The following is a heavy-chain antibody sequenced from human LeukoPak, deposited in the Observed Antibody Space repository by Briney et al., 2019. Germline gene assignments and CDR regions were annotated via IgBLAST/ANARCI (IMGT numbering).Heavy chain of an antibody. D-gene: IGHD3-10*01. Sequence: ASVKVSCKASGYTFTSYYMHWVRQAPGQGLEWMGWINPNSGGTNYAQKFQGRVTMTRDTSISTAYMELSRLRSDDTAVYYCARDYYGSGSYYRGLYFDYWGQGTLVTVSS. J-gene: IGHJ4*02. CDR1: GYTFTSYY. CDR2: INPNSGGT. V-gene: IGHV1-2*02. CDR3: ARDYYGSGSYYRGLYFDY.